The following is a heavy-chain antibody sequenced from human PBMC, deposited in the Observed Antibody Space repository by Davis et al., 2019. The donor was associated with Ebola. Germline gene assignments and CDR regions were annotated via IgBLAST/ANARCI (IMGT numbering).Heavy chain of an antibody. CDR3: ARDPAIANNVHGFDP. Sequence: PSETLSLTCTVSGGSISSSSYYWGWIRQPPGKGLEWIGSIYYSGSTYYNPSLKSRVTISVDTSKNQFSLKLSSVTAADTAVYYCARDPAIANNVHGFDPWGQGTLVTVSS. V-gene: IGHV4-39*07. D-gene: IGHD1/OR15-1a*01. CDR2: IYYSGST. CDR1: GGSISSSSYY. J-gene: IGHJ5*02.